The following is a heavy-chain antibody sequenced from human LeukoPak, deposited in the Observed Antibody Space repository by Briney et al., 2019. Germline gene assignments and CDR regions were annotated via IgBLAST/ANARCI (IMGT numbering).Heavy chain of an antibody. CDR2: INHSGST. CDR3: ARIAAAGSPWFDP. CDR1: GGSFSGYY. Sequence: SETLSLTCAVYGGSFSGYYWSWIRQPPGKGLEWIGEINHSGSTNYNPSLKSRVTISVGTSKNQFSLKLSSVTAADTAVYYCARIAAAGSPWFDPWGQGTLVTVSS. D-gene: IGHD6-13*01. V-gene: IGHV4-34*01. J-gene: IGHJ5*02.